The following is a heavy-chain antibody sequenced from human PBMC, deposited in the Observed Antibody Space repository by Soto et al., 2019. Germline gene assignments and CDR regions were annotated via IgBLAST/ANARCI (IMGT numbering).Heavy chain of an antibody. D-gene: IGHD2-15*01. V-gene: IGHV3-30*18. CDR3: AKDGAPRYCSGRSCHPAGAY. J-gene: IGHJ4*02. Sequence: GGSLRLSCAGSGFTFGNYGLHWVRQTPGKGLEWVAFISHDGSNKYYADSVKGRFTISRDSSKSTLYLQMDSLRVEDTAVYYCAKDGAPRYCSGRSCHPAGAYWGQGTLVTVSS. CDR2: ISHDGSNK. CDR1: GFTFGNYG.